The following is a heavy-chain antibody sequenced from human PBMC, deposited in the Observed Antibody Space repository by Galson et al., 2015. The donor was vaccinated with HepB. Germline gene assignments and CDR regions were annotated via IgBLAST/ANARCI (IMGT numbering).Heavy chain of an antibody. V-gene: IGHV3-23*01. Sequence: SLRLSCAASGFTFSSYVMSWVRQAPGKGLEWVSGITTSGDSIYYADSVKGRFTISRENSKNTLYLQMNSLRVEDTAVYYCAKVGEGSWHFLPYYMDVWGKGTTVTVSS. CDR2: ITTSGDSI. D-gene: IGHD6-13*01. CDR1: GFTFSSYV. J-gene: IGHJ6*03. CDR3: AKVGEGSWHFLPYYMDV.